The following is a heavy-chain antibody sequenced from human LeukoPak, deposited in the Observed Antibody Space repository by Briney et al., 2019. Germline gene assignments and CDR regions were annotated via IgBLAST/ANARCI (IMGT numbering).Heavy chain of an antibody. CDR3: ARGYSSGWYFNWFDP. J-gene: IGHJ5*02. CDR1: GGSISSSSYY. Sequence: PSETLSLTCTVSGGSISSSSYYLGWIRQPPGKGLEWIGSIYYSGSTYYNPSLKSRVTISVDTSKNQFSLKLSSVTAADTAVYYWARGYSSGWYFNWFDPWGQGTLVTVSS. CDR2: IYYSGST. V-gene: IGHV4-39*07. D-gene: IGHD6-13*01.